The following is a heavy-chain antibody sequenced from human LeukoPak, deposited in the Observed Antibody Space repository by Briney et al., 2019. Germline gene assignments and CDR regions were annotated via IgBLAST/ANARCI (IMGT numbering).Heavy chain of an antibody. CDR1: GGSLSSYY. V-gene: IGHV4-59*01. Sequence: SEAVSLTCTVSGGSLSSYYWSWLRRPPGRGLEWIAYLSYSGSNDIKPSLTSRVTTLVDTSKNQFSLKLTSVTAADTAVYYCARARYANAWYAFDIWGHGTMVTVSS. CDR2: LSYSGSN. J-gene: IGHJ3*02. D-gene: IGHD2-2*01. CDR3: ARARYANAWYAFDI.